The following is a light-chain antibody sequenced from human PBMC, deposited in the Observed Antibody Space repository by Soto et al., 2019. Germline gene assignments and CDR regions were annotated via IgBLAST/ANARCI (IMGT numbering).Light chain of an antibody. CDR3: NSYTSSSTYV. CDR1: SSDVGGYNY. V-gene: IGLV2-14*01. CDR2: DVS. Sequence: LTQPASVSGSPGQSITISCTGTSSDVGGYNYVSWYQQHPGKAPKLVIYDVSNRPSGVSNRFSGSKSGNTASLTISGLQAEDEADYYCNSYTSSSTYVFGTGTKVTVL. J-gene: IGLJ1*01.